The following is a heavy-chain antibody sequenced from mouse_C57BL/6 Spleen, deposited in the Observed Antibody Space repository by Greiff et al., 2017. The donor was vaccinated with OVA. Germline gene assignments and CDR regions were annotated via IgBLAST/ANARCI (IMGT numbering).Heavy chain of an antibody. CDR2: IDPSDSYT. CDR1: GYTFTSYW. J-gene: IGHJ2*01. CDR3: ARKEDYKYYFYY. Sequence: QVQLQQPGAELVMPGASVKLSCKASGYTFTSYWMHWVKQRPGQGLEWIGEIDPSDSYTNYNQKFKGKSTLTVDKSSSTAYMQLSSLTSEDSAIDYCARKEDYKYYFYYWGQGTTLTVSS. D-gene: IGHD2-13*01. V-gene: IGHV1-69*01.